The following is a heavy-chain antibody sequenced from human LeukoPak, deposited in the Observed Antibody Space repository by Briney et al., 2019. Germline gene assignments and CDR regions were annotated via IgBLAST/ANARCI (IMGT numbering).Heavy chain of an antibody. CDR1: GFTFSSYA. V-gene: IGHV3-23*01. D-gene: IGHD3-9*01. CDR3: AKFYDISTGYFDC. J-gene: IGHJ4*02. Sequence: GGSLRLSCAASGFTFSSYAMSWVRQSPGKGLEWVSAISGGGGSTYYADSVKGRFTISRDNSKNTLYLQMNSLRAEDTAVYYCAKFYDISTGYFDCWGQGTLVTVSS. CDR2: ISGGGGST.